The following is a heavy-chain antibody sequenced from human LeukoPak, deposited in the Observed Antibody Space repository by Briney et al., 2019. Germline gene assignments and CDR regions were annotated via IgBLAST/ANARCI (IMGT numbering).Heavy chain of an antibody. D-gene: IGHD1-1*01. Sequence: SGTLSLTCTVSGGSISSSSYYWGWIRQPPGKRPEWFGSIYYGGSTYYSPSLKSRVTISVDTSKNQFSLKLSSVTAADTAVYYCARQGRTTDAFDIWGQGTMVTVSS. CDR3: ARQGRTTDAFDI. CDR2: IYYGGST. CDR1: GGSISSSSYY. J-gene: IGHJ3*02. V-gene: IGHV4-39*01.